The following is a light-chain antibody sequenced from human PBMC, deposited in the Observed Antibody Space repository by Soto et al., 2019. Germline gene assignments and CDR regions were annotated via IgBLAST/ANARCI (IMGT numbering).Light chain of an antibody. CDR1: QSVSNN. V-gene: IGKV3-15*01. J-gene: IGKJ4*01. CDR3: QQYNKWPLT. CDR2: HAS. Sequence: EIVMTQSPATLSVSPGERATLSCRASQSVSNNLAWYQQKPGQAPRLLIYHASTRATGIPVRFSGSGSGTEFTLTISSLQSEDFAVYYCQQYNKWPLTFGGGTKVAIK.